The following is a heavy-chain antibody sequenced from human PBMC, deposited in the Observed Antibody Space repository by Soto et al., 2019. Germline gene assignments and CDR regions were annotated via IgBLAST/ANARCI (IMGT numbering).Heavy chain of an antibody. CDR2: IYYSGST. Sequence: SETLSLTCTVSGGSISSYYWSWIRQPPGKGLEWIGYIYYSGSTNYNPSLKSRVTISVDTSKNQFSLKLSSVTAADTAVYYCVRLVCSYRTWFSLCGQRT. CDR3: VRLVCSYRTWFSL. D-gene: IGHD1-26*01. V-gene: IGHV4-59*08. CDR1: GGSISSYY. J-gene: IGHJ5*02.